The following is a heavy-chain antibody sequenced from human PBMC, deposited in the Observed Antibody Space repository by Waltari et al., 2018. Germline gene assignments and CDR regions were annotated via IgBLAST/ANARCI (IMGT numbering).Heavy chain of an antibody. V-gene: IGHV4-38-2*02. CDR1: GSSIRDGYF. Sequence: LQESGPSVIKASETLSLTCTVTGSSIRDGYFWGWVRQPPTKELEWIGSIFHSGETYYNPSLKSRVTISVDTSKNQFSLKLSSVTAAETAVYYCARGGWHYFDYWGQGTLVTVSS. J-gene: IGHJ4*02. CDR2: IFHSGET. D-gene: IGHD3-22*01. CDR3: ARGGWHYFDY.